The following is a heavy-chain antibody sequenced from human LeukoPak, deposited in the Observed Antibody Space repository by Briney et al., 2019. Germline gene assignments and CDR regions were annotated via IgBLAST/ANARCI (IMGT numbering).Heavy chain of an antibody. J-gene: IGHJ4*02. D-gene: IGHD3-3*01. Sequence: SQTLSLTRTVSGGSISSHDWSWVRQPPGKGLEWIGYIHYSGSTNDNPSLKSRVTISLDTSKNQFSLKLSSVTAADTAVYYCARALGSSIYDFFDWGRETLVAVAS. V-gene: IGHV4-59*11. CDR2: IHYSGST. CDR3: ARALGSSIYDFFD. CDR1: GGSISSHD.